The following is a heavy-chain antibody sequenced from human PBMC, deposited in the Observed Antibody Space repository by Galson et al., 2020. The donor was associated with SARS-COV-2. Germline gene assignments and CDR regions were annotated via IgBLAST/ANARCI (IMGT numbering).Heavy chain of an antibody. CDR1: GYTFTSYG. J-gene: IGHJ5*02. D-gene: IGHD3-10*01. CDR3: ARGIIYGSGSYYNGVNSNWFDP. V-gene: IGHV1-18*01. Sequence: ASVKVSCKASGYTFTSYGISWVRQAPGQGLEWRGWISAYNGNTNYAQKLQGRVHMNTDTSTSTAYMELRSLRSDDTAVYYCARGIIYGSGSYYNGVNSNWFDPWGQGTLVTVSS. CDR2: ISAYNGNT.